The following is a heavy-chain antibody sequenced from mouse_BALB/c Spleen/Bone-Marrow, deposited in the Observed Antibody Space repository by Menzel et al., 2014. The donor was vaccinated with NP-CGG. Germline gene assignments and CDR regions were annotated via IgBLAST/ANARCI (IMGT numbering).Heavy chain of an antibody. Sequence: EVKLMESGAELVKPGASVKLSCTASGFNIKDTYMHWVKQRPEQGLEWIGRIDPANGNTKYDPKFQGKATITADTSSNTAYLQLSSLTSEDTAGYYCARGYDGFAYWGQGTLVTVSA. V-gene: IGHV14-3*02. CDR2: IDPANGNT. CDR3: ARGYDGFAY. D-gene: IGHD2-2*01. CDR1: GFNIKDTY. J-gene: IGHJ3*01.